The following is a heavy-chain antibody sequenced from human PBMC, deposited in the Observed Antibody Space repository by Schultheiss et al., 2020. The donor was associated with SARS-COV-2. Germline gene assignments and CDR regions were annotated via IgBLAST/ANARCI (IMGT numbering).Heavy chain of an antibody. J-gene: IGHJ4*02. CDR1: GFTFSSYS. Sequence: GGSLRLSCAASGFTFSSYSMNWVRQAPGKGLEWVSYISSSGSTIYYADSVKGRFTISRDNSKNTLYLQMNSLKTEDTAVYYCTTDRIQLDYWGQGTLVTVSS. D-gene: IGHD5-18*01. CDR3: TTDRIQLDY. V-gene: IGHV3-48*01. CDR2: ISSSGSTI.